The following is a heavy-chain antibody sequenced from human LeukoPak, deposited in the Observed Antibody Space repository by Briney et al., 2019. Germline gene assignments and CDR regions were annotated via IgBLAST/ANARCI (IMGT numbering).Heavy chain of an antibody. V-gene: IGHV2-5*01. Sequence: FGPTLVTATQPVTLTCTFSGFSLSTSGVGVGWIRQPPVKALVGLALIYWNDDKRYRASLESRLTITKDTSKNQVVLTMTNMDPVDTGTYYCADRRNSGSYYFDYWGQGTLVTVSS. CDR2: IYWNDDK. CDR3: ADRRNSGSYYFDY. J-gene: IGHJ4*02. D-gene: IGHD1-26*01. CDR1: GFSLSTSGVG.